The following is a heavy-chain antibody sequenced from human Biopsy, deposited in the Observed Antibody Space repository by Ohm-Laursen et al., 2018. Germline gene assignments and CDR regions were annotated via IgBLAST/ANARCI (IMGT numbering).Heavy chain of an antibody. V-gene: IGHV4-34*01. Sequence: GTLSLTCAVYGESFNGYYWSWIRQTPGKGLEWIGDINHSGRTNYNPSLKSRVTISVDTSKNQFSLKVRSVTAADTAVYYCVRGVDYYDPYHYYALDVWGQGTTVTVSS. D-gene: IGHD3-22*01. CDR1: GESFNGYY. CDR2: INHSGRT. CDR3: VRGVDYYDPYHYYALDV. J-gene: IGHJ6*02.